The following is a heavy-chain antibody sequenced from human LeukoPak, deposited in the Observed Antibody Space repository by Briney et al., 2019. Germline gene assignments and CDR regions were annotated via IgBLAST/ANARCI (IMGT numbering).Heavy chain of an antibody. J-gene: IGHJ4*02. CDR2: IHPNGGVK. CDR3: ASTFHYCTSGTCAL. Sequence: GGSLRLSCAASGLTFGSYWMSWVRKAPGKGLEWVANIHPNGGVKNYVDSVKGRFTISRDNAANSLYLQVNSLRAEDSAVYYCASTFHYCTSGTCALGGQGTLVTVSS. D-gene: IGHD2-15*01. CDR1: GLTFGSYW. V-gene: IGHV3-7*01.